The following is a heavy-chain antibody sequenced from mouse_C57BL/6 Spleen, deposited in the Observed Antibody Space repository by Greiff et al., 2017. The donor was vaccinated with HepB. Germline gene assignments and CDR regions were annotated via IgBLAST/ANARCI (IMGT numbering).Heavy chain of an antibody. D-gene: IGHD1-1*01. J-gene: IGHJ4*01. V-gene: IGHV14-2*01. CDR2: IDPEDGET. Sequence: EVQLKQSGAELVKPGASVKLSCTASGFNIKDYYMHWVKQRTEQGLEWIGRIDPEDGETKYAPKFQGKATITANTSSNTAYLQISSLTSEDTAVYYSTKADYGSSLYAMDDWGKGTSVTVSS. CDR1: GFNIKDYY. CDR3: TKADYGSSLYAMDD.